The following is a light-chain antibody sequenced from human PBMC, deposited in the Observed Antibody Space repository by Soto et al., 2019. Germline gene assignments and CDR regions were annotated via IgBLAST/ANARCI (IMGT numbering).Light chain of an antibody. Sequence: QSVLAQPASVSGSPGQSITISCTGTSSDVGAYDFVSWYQQHPDKAPKLMIYEVSNRPSGVSYRFSGSKSVNTATLTISGLQAEDEADYYCSPYTTSSTRVFGIGTKVTVL. CDR1: SSDVGAYDF. CDR3: SPYTTSSTRV. J-gene: IGLJ1*01. V-gene: IGLV2-14*03. CDR2: EVS.